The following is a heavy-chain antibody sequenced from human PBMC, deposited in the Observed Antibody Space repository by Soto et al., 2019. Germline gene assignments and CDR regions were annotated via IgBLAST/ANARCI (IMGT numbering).Heavy chain of an antibody. CDR2: VSNSGSST. CDR1: GFTFRDYA. CDR3: AKHSSETTTCCGED. V-gene: IGHV3-23*01. Sequence: GGSLRLSCAASGFTFRDYAMSWVRQAPGWGLEWVSGVSNSGSSTYYADSVKGRFTISRDNSKNTLYLQTNSLRAEDTAVYYCAKHSSETTTCCGEDWGQGTRVTVYS. J-gene: IGHJ4*02. D-gene: IGHD3-22*01.